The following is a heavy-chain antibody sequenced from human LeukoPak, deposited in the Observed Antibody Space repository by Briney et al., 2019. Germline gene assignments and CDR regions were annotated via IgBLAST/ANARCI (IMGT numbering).Heavy chain of an antibody. Sequence: SQTLSLTCTVSGGSISSGDYYWSWIRQPPGKGLEWIGHIYYSGSTYYNPSLKSRVTISVDTSKNQFSLKLSSVTAADTAVYYCARTGYSYARSDYWGQGTLVTVSS. J-gene: IGHJ4*02. CDR3: ARTGYSYARSDY. V-gene: IGHV4-30-4*01. D-gene: IGHD5-18*01. CDR2: IYYSGST. CDR1: GGSISSGDYY.